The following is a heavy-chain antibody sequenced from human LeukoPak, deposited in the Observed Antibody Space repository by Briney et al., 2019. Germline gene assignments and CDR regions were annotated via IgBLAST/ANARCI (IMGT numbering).Heavy chain of an antibody. J-gene: IGHJ6*02. CDR3: AREDTAMVYGMDV. CDR1: GYTFTSYY. CDR2: INPSGGST. V-gene: IGHV1-46*01. Sequence: ASVKVSCKASGYTFTSYYMHWVRQAPGQGLEWVGIINPSGGSTSYAQKFQGRVTMTRDTSTSTVYMELSSLRSEDTAVYYCAREDTAMVYGMDVWGQGTTVTVSS. D-gene: IGHD5-18*01.